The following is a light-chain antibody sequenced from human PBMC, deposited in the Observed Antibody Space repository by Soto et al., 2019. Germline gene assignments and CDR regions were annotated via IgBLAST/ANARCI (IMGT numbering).Light chain of an antibody. CDR2: GAS. V-gene: IGKV1-33*01. Sequence: DIHMTQSPYPLSASVGDRVTITCQASQDISNFLNWYQQKPGKAPQLLIYGASNLELGVPLRFSGSGSGTHFTLTISGLQPEDFATYFCQQYDSLPFTFGPGTKVDFK. J-gene: IGKJ3*01. CDR1: QDISNF. CDR3: QQYDSLPFT.